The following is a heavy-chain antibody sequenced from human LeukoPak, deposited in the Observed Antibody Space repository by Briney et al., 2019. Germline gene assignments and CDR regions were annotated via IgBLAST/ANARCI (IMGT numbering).Heavy chain of an antibody. CDR2: IIPILGIA. CDR3: ARGIRERTYSSSWYDDY. CDR1: GGTFSSYA. D-gene: IGHD6-13*01. J-gene: IGHJ4*02. Sequence: GSSVKVSCKASGGTFSSYAISWVRQAPGQGLEWMGRIIPILGIANYAQKFQGRVTITADKSTSTAYIELSSLRSEDTAVYYCARGIRERTYSSSWYDDYWGQGTLVTVTS. V-gene: IGHV1-69*04.